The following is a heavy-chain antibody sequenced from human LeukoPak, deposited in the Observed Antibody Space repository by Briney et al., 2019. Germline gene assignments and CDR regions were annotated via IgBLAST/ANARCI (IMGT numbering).Heavy chain of an antibody. CDR2: INHSGST. V-gene: IGHV4-34*01. J-gene: IGHJ1*01. CDR1: GGSFSGYY. Sequence: SETLSLTCAVYGGSFSGYYWSWIRQPPGKGLEWIGEINHSGSTNYNPSLKSRVTISVDTSKNQFSLKLSSVTAADTAVYYCARGPTYYYDSSGYSVVFQHWGQGTLVTVSS. CDR3: ARGPTYYYDSSGYSVVFQH. D-gene: IGHD3-22*01.